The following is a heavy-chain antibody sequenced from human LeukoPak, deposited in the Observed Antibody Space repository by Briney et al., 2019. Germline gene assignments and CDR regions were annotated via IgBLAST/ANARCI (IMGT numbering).Heavy chain of an antibody. V-gene: IGHV4-34*01. D-gene: IGHD6-13*01. CDR2: INHSGST. J-gene: IGHJ4*02. Sequence: SETLSLTCAVYGGSFSGYYWSWIRQPPGKGLEWIGEINHSGSTNYNPSLKSRVTISVDTSKNQFSLKLSSVTAADTAVYYCARPYSSSWYDYWGQGTLVTVSS. CDR1: GGSFSGYY. CDR3: ARPYSSSWYDY.